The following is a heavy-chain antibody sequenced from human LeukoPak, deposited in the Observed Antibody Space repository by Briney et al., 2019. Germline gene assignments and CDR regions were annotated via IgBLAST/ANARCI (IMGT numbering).Heavy chain of an antibody. V-gene: IGHV3-23*01. CDR2: ISGSGGST. Sequence: GGSLRLSCAASGFTFSSYAMSWVRQAPGKGLERVSAISGSGGSTYYADSVKGRFTISRDNSKNTLYLQMNSLRAEDTAVYYCAKDTGPVLLAGTGFDYWGQGTLVTVSS. J-gene: IGHJ4*02. CDR3: AKDTGPVLLAGTGFDY. CDR1: GFTFSSYA. D-gene: IGHD6-13*01.